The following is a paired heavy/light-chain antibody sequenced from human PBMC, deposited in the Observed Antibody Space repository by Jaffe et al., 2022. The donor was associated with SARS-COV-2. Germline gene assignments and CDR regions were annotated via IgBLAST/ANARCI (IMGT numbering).Light chain of an antibody. J-gene: IGKJ4*01. Sequence: DIVMTQSPDSLAVSLGARATINCKSSQSVLFSSNNKTYLNWYQQKTGQPPKLLIYWASTRESGVPDRFSGSGSGTDFTLTISSLQAEDVAVYYCQQCYSTPLTFGGGTKVEIK. CDR3: QQCYSTPLT. CDR2: WAS. CDR1: QSVLFSSNNKTY. V-gene: IGKV4-1*01.
Heavy chain of an antibody. CDR3: VKEVAVTGEGIFDY. CDR2: TSGSGDDS. J-gene: IGHJ4*01. CDR1: GFTFNASA. D-gene: IGHD6-19*01. Sequence: EVQLLESGGGLVQPGGSLRLTCAASGFTFNASAMSWVRQPPGKGLQWVSTTSGSGDDSYYADSVKGRFSMSRDNSKKTLYLQLESLRAEDTAVYYCVKEVAVTGEGIFDYWGHGTLVTVSS. V-gene: IGHV3-23*01.